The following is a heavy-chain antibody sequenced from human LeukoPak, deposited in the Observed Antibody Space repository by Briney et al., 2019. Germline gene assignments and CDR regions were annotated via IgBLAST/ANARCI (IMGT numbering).Heavy chain of an antibody. V-gene: IGHV1-46*01. CDR2: INPSGGST. CDR1: GYTFTSYY. J-gene: IGHJ6*03. D-gene: IGHD6-19*01. CDR3: ARGGRNKDSSGWYDYYYYYMDV. Sequence: GASVKVSCKASGYTFTSYYMHWVRQAPGQRLEWMGIINPSGGSTSYAQKFQGRVTMTRDTSTSTVYMELSSLRSEDTAVYYCARGGRNKDSSGWYDYYYYYMDVWGKGTTVTISS.